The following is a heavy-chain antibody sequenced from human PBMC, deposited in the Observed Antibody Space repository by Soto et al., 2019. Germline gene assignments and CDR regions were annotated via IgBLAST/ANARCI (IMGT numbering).Heavy chain of an antibody. D-gene: IGHD3-22*01. CDR3: AKGRDIRGYYYHKAFDY. J-gene: IGHJ4*02. CDR2: ISGSGGST. V-gene: IGHV3-23*01. Sequence: GGSLRLSCAASGFTFSSYAMSWVRQGPGKGLEWVSAISGSGGSTYYADSLKGRFTISRDNSKNTVYLQMNSLRAEDTAVYYCAKGRDIRGYYYHKAFDYWGQGTLVTVSS. CDR1: GFTFSSYA.